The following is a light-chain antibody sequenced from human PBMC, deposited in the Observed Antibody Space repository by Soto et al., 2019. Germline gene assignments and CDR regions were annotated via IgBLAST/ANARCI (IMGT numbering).Light chain of an antibody. Sequence: DIQLTQSPSSLSASVGDRVTITCRASQTIHNFLNWYQQTPGKAPKHLIYAASNLRGGVPSRFSGGGSGTDFTLTINSLQPEDFATYYCQESFSPLYTFGRGTMLDI. J-gene: IGKJ2*01. CDR3: QESFSPLYT. CDR2: AAS. V-gene: IGKV1-39*01. CDR1: QTIHNF.